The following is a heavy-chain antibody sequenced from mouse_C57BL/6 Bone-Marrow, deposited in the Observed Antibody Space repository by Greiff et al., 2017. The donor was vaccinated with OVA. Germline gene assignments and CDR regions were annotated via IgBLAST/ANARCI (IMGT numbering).Heavy chain of an antibody. D-gene: IGHD1-1*01. Sequence: QVQLQQPGAELVKPGASVKLSCKASGYTFTSYWMHWVKQRPGQGLEWIGMIHPNSGSTNYNEKFKSKATLTVDKSSSTAYMQLSSLTSEDSAVYYWASPATVVSRRYFDYGGQGTTLTVSS. CDR3: ASPATVVSRRYFDY. CDR1: GYTFTSYW. V-gene: IGHV1-64*01. J-gene: IGHJ2*01. CDR2: IHPNSGST.